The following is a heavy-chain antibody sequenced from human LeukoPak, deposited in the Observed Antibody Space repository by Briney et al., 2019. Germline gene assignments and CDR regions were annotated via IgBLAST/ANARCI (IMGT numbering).Heavy chain of an antibody. J-gene: IGHJ4*02. Sequence: PGGSLRLSCSASGFTFADYSMHWVRQAPGKGLEWVSVINRNGGAIKYADSVKGRFIISRDNSKNSLYLQMNSLRTEDTALYYCTKEQSSGWPTIDYWGQGTLVTVSS. CDR1: GFTFADYS. CDR3: TKEQSSGWPTIDY. D-gene: IGHD6-19*01. CDR2: INRNGGAI. V-gene: IGHV3-43*01.